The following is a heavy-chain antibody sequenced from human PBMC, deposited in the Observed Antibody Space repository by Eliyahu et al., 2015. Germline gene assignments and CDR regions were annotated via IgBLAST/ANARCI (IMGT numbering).Heavy chain of an antibody. J-gene: IGHJ4*02. CDR1: GGPXNWWA. CDR3: ATGAGDFDH. Sequence: QVQLQESGPGLVKPSETLSLTCTXXGGPXNWWAWSWIRQPAGKGLEWIGRISTSGSTNYNPSLKSRVTMSVDTSQNQVSLNLRSVTAADTAVYFCATGAGDFDHWGQGTLVTVSS. CDR2: ISTSGST. D-gene: IGHD7-27*01. V-gene: IGHV4-4*07.